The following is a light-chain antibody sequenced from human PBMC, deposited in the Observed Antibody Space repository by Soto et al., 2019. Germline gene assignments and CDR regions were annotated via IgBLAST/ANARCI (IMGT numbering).Light chain of an antibody. Sequence: DIQMTQSPSSLSASVGDRVTITCRASQGIRNYLNWYQQKAGEAPRLLIYPVSTLQSGVPSRFSGGGSGTDFTLTISSLQPEDCGTYYCQESYSIRTFGLGTKV. CDR3: QESYSIRT. J-gene: IGKJ1*01. CDR1: QGIRNY. CDR2: PVS. V-gene: IGKV1-39*01.